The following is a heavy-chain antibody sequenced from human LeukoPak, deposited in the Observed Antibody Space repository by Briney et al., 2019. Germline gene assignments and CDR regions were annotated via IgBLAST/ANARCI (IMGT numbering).Heavy chain of an antibody. J-gene: IGHJ5*02. CDR3: AKDYAMVQGVMRLLDP. CDR1: GFTFSSYG. V-gene: IGHV3-30*18. CDR2: ISYDGSNK. Sequence: GRSLRLSCAASGFTFSSYGMHWVRQAPGKGLDWVAVISYDGSNKYYADSVKGRFTISRDNSKNTLYLQMNSLRAEDTAVYYCAKDYAMVQGVMRLLDPWGQGTLVTVSS. D-gene: IGHD3-10*01.